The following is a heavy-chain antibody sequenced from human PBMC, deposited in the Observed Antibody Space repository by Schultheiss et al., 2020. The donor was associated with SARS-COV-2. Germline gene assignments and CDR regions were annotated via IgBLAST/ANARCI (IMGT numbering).Heavy chain of an antibody. J-gene: IGHJ6*02. V-gene: IGHV1-18*04. CDR2: ISAYNGNT. CDR1: GYTFTSYG. CDR3: ARDPLYSSGWAPWYYYGMDV. Sequence: ASVKVSCKASGYTFTSYGISWVRQAPGQGLEWMGWISAYNGNTNYAQKLQGRVTMTTDTSTSTAYMELRSLRSDDTAVYYCARDPLYSSGWAPWYYYGMDVWGQGTTVTVSS. D-gene: IGHD6-19*01.